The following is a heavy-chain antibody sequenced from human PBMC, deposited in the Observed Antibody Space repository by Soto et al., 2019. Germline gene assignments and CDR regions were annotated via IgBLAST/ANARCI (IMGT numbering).Heavy chain of an antibody. CDR1: GGTFSTYS. V-gene: IGHV1-69*02. Sequence: QVQLVQSGAEVKKPGSSVKVSCKASGGTFSTYSMFWVRQAPGQGLEWMGRIIPMLGVRNYAQRFQDRVTITADKSTAKVHMELSSLISEDTVLYCCTLGSWLGEVFEIWGQWTMVTVSS. D-gene: IGHD3-22*01. CDR3: TLGSWLGEVFEI. J-gene: IGHJ3*02. CDR2: IIPMLGVR.